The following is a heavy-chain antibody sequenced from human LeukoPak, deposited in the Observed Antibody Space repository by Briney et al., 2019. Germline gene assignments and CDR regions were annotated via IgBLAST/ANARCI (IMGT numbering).Heavy chain of an antibody. V-gene: IGHV3-15*01. CDR1: GLSFNNAW. CDR2: IKSKTDGGTT. Sequence: GGSLRLSCEASGLSFNNAWMNWVRQAPGKGLEWVGRIKSKTDGGTTDYAAPVKGRFSISRDDSKNTLYLQMNSLRTEDTAVYYCTTYTSGWLFYWGQGTLVTVSS. J-gene: IGHJ4*02. D-gene: IGHD6-19*01. CDR3: TTYTSGWLFY.